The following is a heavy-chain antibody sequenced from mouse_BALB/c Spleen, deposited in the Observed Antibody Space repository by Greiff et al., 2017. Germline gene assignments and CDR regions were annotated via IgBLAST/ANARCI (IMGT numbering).Heavy chain of an antibody. D-gene: IGHD2-10*02. CDR2: ISSGGGST. V-gene: IGHV5-12-1*01. CDR1: GFAFSSYD. CDR3: ARHRYGNFFYAMDY. Sequence: DVMLVESGGGLVKPGGSLKLSCAASGFAFSSYDMSWVRQTPEKRLEWVAYISSGGGSTYYPDTVKGRFTISRDNAKNTLYLQMSSLKSEDTAMYYCARHRYGNFFYAMDYWGQGTSVTVSS. J-gene: IGHJ4*01.